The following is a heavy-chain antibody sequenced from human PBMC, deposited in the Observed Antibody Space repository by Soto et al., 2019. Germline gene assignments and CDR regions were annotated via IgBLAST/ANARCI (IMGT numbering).Heavy chain of an antibody. Sequence: QVQLVESGGGVVQPGGSLRLSCAASGFTFSSYGMHWVRQAPGKGLEWVAVIWYDGSNKYYADSVKGRFTISRDNSKNTLYLQMNSVRAEDRAVYYCARDSRSWYGVDYFDYWGQGTLVTVSS. CDR1: GFTFSSYG. V-gene: IGHV3-33*01. D-gene: IGHD6-13*01. J-gene: IGHJ4*02. CDR3: ARDSRSWYGVDYFDY. CDR2: IWYDGSNK.